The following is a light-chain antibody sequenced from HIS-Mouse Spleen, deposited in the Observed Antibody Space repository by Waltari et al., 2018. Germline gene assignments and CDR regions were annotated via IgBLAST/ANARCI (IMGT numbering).Light chain of an antibody. Sequence: SYELTQPPSVSVSPGQTARITCPGDALPKKYAYWDQQKSGQAPVLVIYEDRKRPPGTPERFSGSSSGTMATLTISGAQVEDEADYYCYSTDSSGNHRVFGGGTKLTVL. CDR1: ALPKKY. CDR2: EDR. CDR3: YSTDSSGNHRV. J-gene: IGLJ2*01. V-gene: IGLV3-10*01.